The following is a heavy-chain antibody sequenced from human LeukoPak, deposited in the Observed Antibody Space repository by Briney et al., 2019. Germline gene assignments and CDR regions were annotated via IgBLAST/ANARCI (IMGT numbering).Heavy chain of an antibody. CDR2: INTTTGSP. CDR1: GYIFTNHE. D-gene: IGHD1-26*01. Sequence: ASVKVSCKASGYIFTNHEMNWVRQAPGQGLEWMGWINTTTGSPTYAQGFTGRFVFSLDTSVSTTYLQISSPEAEDTAVYYCARTVLGATGYFDYWGQGTLITVSS. CDR3: ARTVLGATGYFDY. J-gene: IGHJ4*02. V-gene: IGHV7-4-1*02.